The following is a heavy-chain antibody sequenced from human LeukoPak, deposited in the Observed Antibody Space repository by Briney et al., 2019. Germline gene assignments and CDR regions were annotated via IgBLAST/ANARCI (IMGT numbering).Heavy chain of an antibody. Sequence: PGGSLRLSCAAPGFTFSSYAMHWVRQAPGKGLEWVSVISYDGSNKYYADSVKGRFTISRDNSKNTLYLQMNSLRAEDTAVYYCAREGLGYYYDSSGYSPFDYWGQGTLVTVSS. J-gene: IGHJ4*02. CDR1: GFTFSSYA. D-gene: IGHD3-22*01. CDR2: ISYDGSNK. V-gene: IGHV3-30-3*01. CDR3: AREGLGYYYDSSGYSPFDY.